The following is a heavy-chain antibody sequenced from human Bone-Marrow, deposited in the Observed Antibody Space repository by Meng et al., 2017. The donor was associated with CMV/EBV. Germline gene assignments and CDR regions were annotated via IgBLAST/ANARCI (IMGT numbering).Heavy chain of an antibody. D-gene: IGHD3-3*01. CDR1: GFTFSSYS. CDR2: ISSSSSYI. CDR3: ARAYYDAPPGTK. J-gene: IGHJ4*02. V-gene: IGHV3-21*01. Sequence: SCAASGFTFSSYSMNWVRQAPGKGLEWVSSISSSSSYIYYADSVKGRFTISRDNAKNSLYLQMNSLRAEDTAVYYCARAYYDAPPGTKWGQGTLVTVSS.